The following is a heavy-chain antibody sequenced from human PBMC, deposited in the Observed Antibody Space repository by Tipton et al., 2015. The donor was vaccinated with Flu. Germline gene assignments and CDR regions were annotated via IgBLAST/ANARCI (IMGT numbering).Heavy chain of an antibody. J-gene: IGHJ3*02. D-gene: IGHD3-10*01. V-gene: IGHV4-4*02. CDR3: ARRPYYYGGSAFDI. CDR2: IYHSGST. CDR1: GGSISSSNW. Sequence: TLSLTCAVSGGSISSSNWWSWVRQPPGKGLEWIGEIYHSGSTSYNPSLKSRVTISVDKSKNQFSLNLSSVTAADTAVYYCARRPYYYGGSAFDIWGQGTVVTVSS.